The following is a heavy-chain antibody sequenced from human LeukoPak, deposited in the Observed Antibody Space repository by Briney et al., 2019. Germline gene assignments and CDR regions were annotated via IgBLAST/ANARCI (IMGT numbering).Heavy chain of an antibody. CDR2: IIPIFGTA. J-gene: IGHJ4*02. Sequence: GSSVKVSCKASGGTFSSYAISWVRQAPGQGLEWMGRIIPIFGTANYAQKFQGRVTITTDESTSTAYMELSSLRSEDTAVYYCARGRLSQYYDSSGYYYDLAYWGQGTLVTVSS. D-gene: IGHD3-22*01. V-gene: IGHV1-69*05. CDR3: ARGRLSQYYDSSGYYYDLAY. CDR1: GGTFSSYA.